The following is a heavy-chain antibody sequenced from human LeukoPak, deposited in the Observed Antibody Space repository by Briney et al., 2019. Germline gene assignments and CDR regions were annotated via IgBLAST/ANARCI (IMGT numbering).Heavy chain of an antibody. V-gene: IGHV4-34*01. J-gene: IGHJ4*02. D-gene: IGHD6-19*01. CDR2: INHSGST. Sequence: SETLSLTCAVYGGSFSGYYWSWIRQPPGKGLEWIGEINHSGSTNYNPSLKSRVTISVDTSKNQFSLKLSSVTAADTAVYYCARGFSSGLIEYWGQGSLVTVSS. CDR1: GGSFSGYY. CDR3: ARGFSSGLIEY.